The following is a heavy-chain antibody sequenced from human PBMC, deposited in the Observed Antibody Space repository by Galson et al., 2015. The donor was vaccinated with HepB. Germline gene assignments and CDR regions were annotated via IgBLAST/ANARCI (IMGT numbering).Heavy chain of an antibody. CDR2: IYSGGTR. J-gene: IGHJ4*02. D-gene: IGHD4-11*01. V-gene: IGHV3-66*01. Sequence: SLRLSCAISGFIVSNNYMNWVRQAPGKGLEWVSVIYSGGTRYYADSVKGRFTISRDNSKNTLYLQTNSLRAEDTAVYYCARGDTVTLGRYFDYWGQGTLVTVSS. CDR3: ARGDTVTLGRYFDY. CDR1: GFIVSNNY.